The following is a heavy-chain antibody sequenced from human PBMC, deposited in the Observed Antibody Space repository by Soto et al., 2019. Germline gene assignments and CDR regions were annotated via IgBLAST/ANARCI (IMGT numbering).Heavy chain of an antibody. D-gene: IGHD5-18*01. CDR2: VSYDGSNF. CDR1: GFTFYSYA. V-gene: IGHV3-30*04. J-gene: IGHJ4*02. Sequence: GGSLRLSCAASGFTFYSYAMHWVRQAPGKGLGWVAVVSYDGSNFYYGDSVKGRFTISRDNSKTTLYLQMDSLRTEDTAVYYCARDMDSYAYLPLWPVDYWGQGTLVTVSS. CDR3: ARDMDSYAYLPLWPVDY.